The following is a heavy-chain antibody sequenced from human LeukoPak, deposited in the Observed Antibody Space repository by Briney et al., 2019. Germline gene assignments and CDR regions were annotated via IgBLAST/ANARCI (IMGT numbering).Heavy chain of an antibody. V-gene: IGHV5-51*01. Sequence: GESLKISCKGSGYIFSSYWIGWVRQMPGKGLEWMGIVYPGDSKTRYSPSFQGQVTISDDKSISTAYLQWSSVKASDTAMYYCARRVGYGDYDALDIWGQGTMVTVS. CDR3: ARRVGYGDYDALDI. CDR1: GYIFSSYW. CDR2: VYPGDSKT. J-gene: IGHJ3*02. D-gene: IGHD4-17*01.